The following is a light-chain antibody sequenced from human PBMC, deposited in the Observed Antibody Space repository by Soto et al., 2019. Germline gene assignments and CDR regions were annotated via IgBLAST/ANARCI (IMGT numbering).Light chain of an antibody. V-gene: IGLV2-14*01. CDR3: ISYPIISTHVV. CDR2: EVT. Sequence: QSALTQPASVSGSPGQSITISCTGTSSDVGGYKYVCWYQQHPGKAPKLMIYEVTKRPSGVSNRFSGSKSGNTASLTISAIQAAHESEYYCISYPIISTHVVFGGGTKLTVL. CDR1: SSDVGGYKY. J-gene: IGLJ3*02.